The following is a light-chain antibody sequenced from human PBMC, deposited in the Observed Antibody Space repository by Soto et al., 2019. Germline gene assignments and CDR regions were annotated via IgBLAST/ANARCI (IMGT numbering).Light chain of an antibody. Sequence: DIPMTQSPSSLSASIGDRVTITCRASQAISNYLAWYQQKPGKVPKLLIYAASTLQSGVPSRFSGSGSGTDFTLTISSLQSEDVATDYCQKFNSAPFTFGPGTKVDIK. CDR3: QKFNSAPFT. V-gene: IGKV1-27*01. CDR1: QAISNY. J-gene: IGKJ3*01. CDR2: AAS.